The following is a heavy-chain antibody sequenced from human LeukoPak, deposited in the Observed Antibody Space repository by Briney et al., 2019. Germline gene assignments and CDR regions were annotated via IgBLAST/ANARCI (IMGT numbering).Heavy chain of an antibody. V-gene: IGHV3-13*01. D-gene: IGHD5-18*01. Sequence: GGSLRLSCAASGFTFSSYDMHWVRQATGKGLEWVSAIGTAGDTYYPGSVKGRCTISRENAKNSLYLQMNSMRAGDTAVYYCARGVLGYSYGYLDYWGQGTLVTVSS. CDR2: IGTAGDT. CDR1: GFTFSSYD. CDR3: ARGVLGYSYGYLDY. J-gene: IGHJ4*02.